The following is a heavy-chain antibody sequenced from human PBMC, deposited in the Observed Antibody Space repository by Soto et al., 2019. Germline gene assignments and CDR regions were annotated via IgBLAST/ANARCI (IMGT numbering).Heavy chain of an antibody. J-gene: IGHJ6*02. CDR1: GFTFSDYY. Sequence: QVQLVESGGGVVQPGRSLRLSCAASGFTFSDYYMSWIRQAPGKGLEWVSYISSSSSYTNYADSVKGRFTISRDNAKNSLYLQMNSLRAEDTAVYYCARDGDYGMDVWGQGTTVTVSS. CDR3: ARDGDYGMDV. D-gene: IGHD3-3*01. V-gene: IGHV3-11*06. CDR2: ISSSSSYT.